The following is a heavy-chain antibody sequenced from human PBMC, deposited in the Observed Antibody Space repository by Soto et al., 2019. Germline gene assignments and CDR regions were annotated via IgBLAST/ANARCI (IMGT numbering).Heavy chain of an antibody. Sequence: PSETLSLPCAVYGGSFSGYYWSWIRQPPGKGLEWIGEINHSGSTNYNPSLKSRVTISVDTSKNQCSLKLSSVNAADTAVYYCGGATRDYYYGMDVWGQGTTVTVSS. D-gene: IGHD1-26*01. V-gene: IGHV4-34*01. J-gene: IGHJ6*02. CDR1: GGSFSGYY. CDR3: GGATRDYYYGMDV. CDR2: INHSGST.